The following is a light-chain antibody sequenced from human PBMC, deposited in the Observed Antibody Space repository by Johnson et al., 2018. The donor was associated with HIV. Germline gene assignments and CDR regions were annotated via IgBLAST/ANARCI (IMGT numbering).Light chain of an antibody. CDR2: ENN. V-gene: IGLV1-51*02. J-gene: IGLJ1*01. CDR1: NSNIGNNY. CDR3: GTWDNSLRAGF. Sequence: QSVLTQPPSVSAAPGQKVTISCSGSNSNIGNNYVSWYQQLPGTAPKLLIYENNQRSSGIPDRFSGSKSATSATLGITGLQTGDEADYYCGTWDNSLRAGFFGTGTKVTVL.